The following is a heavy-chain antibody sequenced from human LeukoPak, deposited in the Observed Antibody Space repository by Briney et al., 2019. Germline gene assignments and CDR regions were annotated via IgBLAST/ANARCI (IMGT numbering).Heavy chain of an antibody. CDR1: GYTFTGYY. Sequence: ASVKVSCKASGYTFTGYYIHWVRQAPGQGLEWMGWINPNSGGTNCAQKFQGRVTMTRDTSISTAYMELNRLRSDDTAVYYCAREADSNSWYPTFDYWGQGTLVTVSS. CDR3: AREADSNSWYPTFDY. V-gene: IGHV1-2*02. D-gene: IGHD6-13*01. CDR2: INPNSGGT. J-gene: IGHJ4*02.